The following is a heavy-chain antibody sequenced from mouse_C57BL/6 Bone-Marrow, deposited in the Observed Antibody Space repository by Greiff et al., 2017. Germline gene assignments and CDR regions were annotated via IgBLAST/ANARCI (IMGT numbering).Heavy chain of an antibody. V-gene: IGHV1-72*01. CDR1: GYTFTSYW. J-gene: IGHJ4*01. D-gene: IGHD1-1*01. Sequence: QVQLQQPGAELVKPGASVKLSCKASGYTFTSYWMHWVKQRPGRGLEWIGRIDPNSGGTKYNEKFKSKATLTVDKPSSTAYMQLSSLTSEDSAVYYCARDLIFYYYGSRSMGYWGQGTSVTVSS. CDR3: ARDLIFYYYGSRSMGY. CDR2: IDPNSGGT.